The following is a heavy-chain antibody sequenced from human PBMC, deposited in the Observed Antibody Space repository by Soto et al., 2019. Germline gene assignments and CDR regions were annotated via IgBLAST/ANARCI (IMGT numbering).Heavy chain of an antibody. V-gene: IGHV3-30*18. D-gene: IGHD2-21*02. CDR2: SSYGGSNK. J-gene: IGHJ6*02. Sequence: QMKLVEAGGGVVQPGTSLRLSCVASGFTFSAFGMHWVRQAPGKGLEWVAISSYGGSNKYYGDSVQGRFTISRDNSRDTLYLQMNSLRDEDTAVYYCAKGPLRFPDVGDCAEYSFGMYGWGPGITVTVS. CDR3: AKGPLRFPDVGDCAEYSFGMYG. CDR1: GFTFSAFG.